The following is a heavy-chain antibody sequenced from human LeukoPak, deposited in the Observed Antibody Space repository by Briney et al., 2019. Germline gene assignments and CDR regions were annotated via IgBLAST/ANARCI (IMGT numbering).Heavy chain of an antibody. D-gene: IGHD4-17*01. V-gene: IGHV3-48*03. CDR1: GFTFSSYE. J-gene: IGHJ4*02. CDR3: ARDRSGTTVTYTQAFDY. Sequence: GGSLRLSCAASGFTFSSYEMNWVRQAPGKGLEWVSYISSSGSTIYYADSVKGRFTISRDNAKNSLYLQMNSLRAEDTAVYYCARDRSGTTVTYTQAFDYWGQGTLVTVSS. CDR2: ISSSGSTI.